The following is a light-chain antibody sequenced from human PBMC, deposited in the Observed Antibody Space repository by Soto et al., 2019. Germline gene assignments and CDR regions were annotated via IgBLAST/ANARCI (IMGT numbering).Light chain of an antibody. CDR1: QGISNY. J-gene: IGKJ3*01. CDR2: AAS. CDR3: LKQDSGPFT. V-gene: IGKV1-27*01. Sequence: DIQMTQSPSSLSASVGDRVTITCRASQGISNYLAWYQQKPGKVPKLLIYAASTLQSGVPSRFSGMGSGTYATLTISSLQLEEVATYYCLKQDSGPFTFGPVTNVDIK.